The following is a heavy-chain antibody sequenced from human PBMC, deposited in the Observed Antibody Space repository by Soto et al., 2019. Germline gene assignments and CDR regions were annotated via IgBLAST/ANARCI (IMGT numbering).Heavy chain of an antibody. V-gene: IGHV1-18*01. CDR2: ISAYNGNT. J-gene: IGHJ6*04. D-gene: IGHD3-22*01. CDR3: ARESHRITMRVVVMPYYYGMDV. Sequence: ASVKVSCKASGYTFTSYGISWVRQAPGQGLEWMGWISAYNGNTNYAQKLQGRVTMTTDTSTSTAYMELRSLRSDDTAVYYCARESHRITMRVVVMPYYYGMDVWGKGTTVTVAS. CDR1: GYTFTSYG.